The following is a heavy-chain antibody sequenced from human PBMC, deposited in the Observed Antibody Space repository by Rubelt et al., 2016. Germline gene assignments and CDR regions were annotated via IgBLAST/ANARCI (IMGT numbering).Heavy chain of an antibody. J-gene: IGHJ5*02. CDR1: GYTFTTYA. Sequence: QVQLVQSGSELKKPGASVKVSCKTSGYTFTTYAMNWVRQAPGQGLEWMGRINPNSGGTNYAQKFQGRVNMTRDTSISTAYMELSRLSSDDTAVYYRARGRQQLLYNWFDPWGQGTLVTVSS. D-gene: IGHD6-13*01. CDR2: INPNSGGT. CDR3: ARGRQQLLYNWFDP. V-gene: IGHV1-2*06.